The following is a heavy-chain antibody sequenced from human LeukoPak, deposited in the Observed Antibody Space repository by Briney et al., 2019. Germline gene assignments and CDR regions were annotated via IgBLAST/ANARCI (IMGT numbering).Heavy chain of an antibody. CDR3: ANDYYDSSGYYYYFDY. D-gene: IGHD3-22*01. V-gene: IGHV3-23*01. CDR1: GFTFSSYA. J-gene: IGHJ4*02. CDR2: ISGSGGST. Sequence: PGGSLRLSCAASGFTFSSYAMSWVRQAPGKGLEWVLAISGSGGSTYYADSVKGRFTISRDNSKNTLYLQMNSLRAEDTAVYYCANDYYDSSGYYYYFDYWGQGTLVTVSS.